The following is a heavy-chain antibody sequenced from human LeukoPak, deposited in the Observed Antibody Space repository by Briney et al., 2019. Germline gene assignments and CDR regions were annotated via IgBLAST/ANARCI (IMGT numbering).Heavy chain of an antibody. CDR1: GFTFSDYY. Sequence: GGSLRLSCAASGFTFSDYYMSWIRQAPGKGLEWVSYISSSGSTIYYADSVKGRFTISRDNAKNSLYLQMNSLRAEDTAVYYCARDLYSNYFWFDPWGQGTLVTVSS. D-gene: IGHD4-11*01. J-gene: IGHJ5*02. CDR3: ARDLYSNYFWFDP. V-gene: IGHV3-11*04. CDR2: ISSSGSTI.